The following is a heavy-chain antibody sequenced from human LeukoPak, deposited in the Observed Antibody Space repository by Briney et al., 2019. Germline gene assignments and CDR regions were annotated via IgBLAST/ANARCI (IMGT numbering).Heavy chain of an antibody. CDR1: GYTFTSYY. CDR3: ARDAHQGDSSGYYEY. D-gene: IGHD3-22*01. CDR2: INPSGGST. J-gene: IGHJ4*02. Sequence: ASVTVSCKASGYTFTSYYMHWLRQAPGQGLEWMGIINPSGGSTSYAQKFQGRVTMTRDTSTSTVYMELSSLRSEDTAVYYCARDAHQGDSSGYYEYWGQGTLVTVSS. V-gene: IGHV1-46*01.